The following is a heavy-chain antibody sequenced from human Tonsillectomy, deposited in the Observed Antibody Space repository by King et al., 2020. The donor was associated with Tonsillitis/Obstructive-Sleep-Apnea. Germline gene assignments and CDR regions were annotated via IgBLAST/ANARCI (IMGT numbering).Heavy chain of an antibody. CDR3: AKGDTSGWYESNYFDY. CDR2: IGGIGDST. J-gene: IGHJ4*02. D-gene: IGHD6-19*01. Sequence: VQLVESGGGLVQPGGSLRLSCAASRFPFSSFVMSWVRQAPRKGLEWVSSIGGIGDSTYYTDSVKGRFTISRDNSKNTLFLQMHSLTADDTAVYYCAKGDTSGWYESNYFDYWGQGTLVTVSS. CDR1: RFPFSSFV. V-gene: IGHV3-23*04.